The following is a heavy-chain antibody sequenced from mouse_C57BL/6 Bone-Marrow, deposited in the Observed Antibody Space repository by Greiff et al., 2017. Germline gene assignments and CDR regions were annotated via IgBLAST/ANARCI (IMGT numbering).Heavy chain of an antibody. D-gene: IGHD2-4*01. CDR3: ARSGYDYPYYYAMDY. CDR2: INPNNGGT. Sequence: EVQLQQSGPELVKPGASVKIPCTASGYTFTDYNMDWVKQSHGKSLEWIGDINPNNGGTIYNQKFKGKATLTVDTSSNTAYLELRSLTSEDTAVYYCARSGYDYPYYYAMDYWGQGTSVTVSS. J-gene: IGHJ4*01. CDR1: GYTFTDYN. V-gene: IGHV1-18*01.